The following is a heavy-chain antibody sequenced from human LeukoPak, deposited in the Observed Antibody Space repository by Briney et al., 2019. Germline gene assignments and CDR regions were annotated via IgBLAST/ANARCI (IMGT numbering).Heavy chain of an antibody. J-gene: IGHJ4*02. CDR3: ARNNTLMMYPRGGEDKGFDY. CDR1: GGSISSSSYY. CDR2: IYYSGST. V-gene: IGHV4-39*01. D-gene: IGHD2-8*01. Sequence: SETLSLTCTVSGGSISSSSYYWGWIRQPPGKGLEWIGSIYYSGSTHYNPSLKSRVTISVDTSKNEFSLKLSSVTAADTAVYYCARNNTLMMYPRGGEDKGFDYWGQGTLVTVSS.